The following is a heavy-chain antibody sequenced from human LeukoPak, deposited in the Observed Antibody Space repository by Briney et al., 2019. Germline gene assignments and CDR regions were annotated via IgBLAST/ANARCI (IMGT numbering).Heavy chain of an antibody. J-gene: IGHJ5*02. V-gene: IGHV4-38-2*01. CDR3: ARHAIFGAVPYPGWFDP. CDR1: GYSISSGYY. CDR2: IYHSGST. D-gene: IGHD3-3*01. Sequence: SETLSLTCAVSGYSISSGYYWGWIRQPPGKGLEWIGSIYHSGSTYYNPSLKSRVTISVDTSKNQFSLKLSSVTAADTSVYYCARHAIFGAVPYPGWFDPWGQGTLVTVSS.